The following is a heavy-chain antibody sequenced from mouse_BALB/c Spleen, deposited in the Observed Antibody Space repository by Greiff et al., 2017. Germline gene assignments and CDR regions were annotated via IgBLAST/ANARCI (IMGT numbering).Heavy chain of an antibody. D-gene: IGHD2-2*01. J-gene: IGHJ4*01. CDR3: ARRGLRLGDAMDY. CDR2: ISSGGGST. Sequence: DVQLQESGGGLVKPGGSLKLSCAASGFAFSSYDMSWVRQTPEKRLEWVAYISSGGGSTYYPDTVKGRFTISRDNAKNTLYLQMSSLKSEDTAMYYCARRGLRLGDAMDYWGQGTSVTVSS. CDR1: GFAFSSYD. V-gene: IGHV5-12-1*01.